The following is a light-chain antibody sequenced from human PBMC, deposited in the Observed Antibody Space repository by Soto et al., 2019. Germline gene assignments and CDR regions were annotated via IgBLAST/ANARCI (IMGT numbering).Light chain of an antibody. J-gene: IGLJ2*01. CDR1: SSDVGGYNY. CDR2: DVS. CDR3: SSYTSSGTFVV. V-gene: IGLV2-14*01. Sequence: QSALTQPASVSGSPRQSITISCTGTSSDVGGYNYVSWYQQHPGKAPKLMIYDVSNRPSGVSNRFSGSKSGNTASLTISGLQAEDEADYYCSSYTSSGTFVVFGGGTKVTVL.